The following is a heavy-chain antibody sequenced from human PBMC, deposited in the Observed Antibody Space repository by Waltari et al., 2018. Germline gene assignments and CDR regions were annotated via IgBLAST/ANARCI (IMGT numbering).Heavy chain of an antibody. CDR1: GGSISSYY. CDR3: ARDPSKRWLQYGMDV. V-gene: IGHV4-59*01. J-gene: IGHJ6*02. CDR2: IYYSGST. Sequence: QVQLQESGPGLVKPSETLSLTCTVSGGSISSYYWSWIRQPPGKGLEWIGYIYYSGSTTYHPSLKSRVTISVDTSKNQFSLKLSSVTAADTAVYYCARDPSKRWLQYGMDVWGQGTTVTVSS. D-gene: IGHD5-12*01.